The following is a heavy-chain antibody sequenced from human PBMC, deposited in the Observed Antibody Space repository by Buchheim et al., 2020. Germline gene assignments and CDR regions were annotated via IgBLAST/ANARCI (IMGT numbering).Heavy chain of an antibody. D-gene: IGHD6-19*01. CDR3: ARFSSLRSLDY. CDR2: KDQDGSEK. Sequence: EVQLVESGGGLVHPGGSLRLSCAASGFTFSDYWMTWVRQAPGKGLERVANKDQDGSEKYYVDSVKGRFTISRDNAKNSLYLQMNGLRVEDTAVYYCARFSSLRSLDYWGRGTL. J-gene: IGHJ4*02. CDR1: GFTFSDYW. V-gene: IGHV3-7*01.